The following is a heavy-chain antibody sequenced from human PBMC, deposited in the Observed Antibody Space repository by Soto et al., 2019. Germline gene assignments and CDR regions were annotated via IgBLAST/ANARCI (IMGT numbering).Heavy chain of an antibody. J-gene: IGHJ4*02. Sequence: PSETLSLTCTVSGGSISSGGYYWSWIRQHPGKGLEWIGYIYYSGSTYYNPSLKSRVTISVDTSKNQFSLKLSSLTAAVTAVYYCASAHLLGYYDFWSGYQSQYFDYWGQGTLVTVSS. CDR3: ASAHLLGYYDFWSGYQSQYFDY. V-gene: IGHV4-31*03. CDR2: IYYSGST. D-gene: IGHD3-3*01. CDR1: GGSISSGGYY.